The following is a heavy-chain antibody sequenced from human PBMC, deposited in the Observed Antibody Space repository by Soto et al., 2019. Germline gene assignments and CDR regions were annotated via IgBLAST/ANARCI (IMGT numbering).Heavy chain of an antibody. CDR1: GFTFSSYG. CDR2: IWYDGSNK. J-gene: IGHJ3*02. D-gene: IGHD4-17*01. CDR3: ASEVTQTTVALYDAFDI. Sequence: QVQLLESGGGVVQPGMSLRLSCAASGFTFSSYGMHWVRQAPGKELEWVAVIWYDGSNKYYTDSVKGLFTISRDNSKNTLYLQINILRAEDTAVYYCASEVTQTTVALYDAFDIWGQGTMVTVSS. V-gene: IGHV3-33*01.